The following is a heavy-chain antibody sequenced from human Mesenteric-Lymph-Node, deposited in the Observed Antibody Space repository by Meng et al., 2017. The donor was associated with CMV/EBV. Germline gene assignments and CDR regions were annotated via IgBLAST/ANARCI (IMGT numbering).Heavy chain of an antibody. Sequence: GGSLRLSCAASGFTFSSYWMSWVRQAPGKGLEWVAFTRFDGSNKYYADSVKGRFTISRDISKNAVYLQMNSLRVEDTAVYYCAKEVFRFLEWHPLDYWGQGTLVTVSS. CDR1: GFTFSSYW. CDR3: AKEVFRFLEWHPLDY. V-gene: IGHV3-30*02. J-gene: IGHJ4*02. CDR2: TRFDGSNK. D-gene: IGHD3-3*01.